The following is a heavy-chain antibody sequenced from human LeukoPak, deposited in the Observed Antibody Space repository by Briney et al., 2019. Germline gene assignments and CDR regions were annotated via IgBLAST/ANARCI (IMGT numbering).Heavy chain of an antibody. CDR1: GFTFSSYG. CDR2: ISYDGSNK. D-gene: IGHD3-10*01. V-gene: IGHV3-30*18. J-gene: IGHJ4*02. CDR3: AKDSLADYYGSGSYYGRFDY. Sequence: GGFLRLSCAASGFTFSSYGMHWVRQAPGKGLEWVAVISYDGSNKYYADSVKGRFTISRDNSKNTLYLQMNSLRAEDTAVYYCAKDSLADYYGSGSYYGRFDYWGQGTLVTVSS.